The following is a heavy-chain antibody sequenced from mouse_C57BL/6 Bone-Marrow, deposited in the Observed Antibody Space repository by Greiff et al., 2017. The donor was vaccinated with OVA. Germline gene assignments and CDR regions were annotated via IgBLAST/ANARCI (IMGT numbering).Heavy chain of an antibody. CDR3: TREVLRYAMDY. Sequence: QVQLKESGAELVRPGASVTLSCKASGYTFTDYEMHWVKQTPVHGLAWIGAIDPETGGTAYNQKFKGKAILTADKSSSTAYMELRSLTSEDSAVYYCTREVLRYAMDYWGQGTSVTVSS. V-gene: IGHV1-15*01. CDR1: GYTFTDYE. J-gene: IGHJ4*01. D-gene: IGHD1-1*01. CDR2: IDPETGGT.